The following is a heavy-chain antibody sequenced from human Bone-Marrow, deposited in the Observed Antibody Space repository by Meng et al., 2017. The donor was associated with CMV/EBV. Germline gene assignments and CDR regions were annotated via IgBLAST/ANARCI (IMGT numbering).Heavy chain of an antibody. J-gene: IGHJ5*02. CDR1: GGSISSSSYY. Sequence: GSLRPSCTVSGGSISSSSYYWGWIRQPPGKGLEGIGSIYYSGSTYYNPSPKSRVTISVDTSKNQFSLELSSVTAADTAVYYCARVVGIAARPVWFDPWGQGTLVTVSS. D-gene: IGHD6-6*01. CDR3: ARVVGIAARPVWFDP. CDR2: IYYSGST. V-gene: IGHV4-39*07.